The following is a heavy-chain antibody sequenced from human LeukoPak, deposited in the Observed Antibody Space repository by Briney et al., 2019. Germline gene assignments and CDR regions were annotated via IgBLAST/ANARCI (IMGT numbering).Heavy chain of an antibody. CDR2: ISSSSSYI. Sequence: GGSLRLSCAASGFTFSSYSMNWVRQAPGKGLEWVSSISSSSSYIYYADSVKGRFTISRDNAKNSLYLQMNSLRAEDTAVYYCARDLRTTGPYYYYYMDVWGKGTTVTVSS. D-gene: IGHD4-17*01. J-gene: IGHJ6*03. V-gene: IGHV3-21*01. CDR1: GFTFSSYS. CDR3: ARDLRTTGPYYYYYMDV.